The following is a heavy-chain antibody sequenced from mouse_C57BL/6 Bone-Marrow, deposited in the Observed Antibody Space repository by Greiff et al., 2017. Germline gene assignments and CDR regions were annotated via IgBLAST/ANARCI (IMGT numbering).Heavy chain of an antibody. D-gene: IGHD1-1*01. Sequence: VQLQQPGAELVMPGASVKLSCKASGYTFTSYWMHWVKQRPGQGLEWIGVIDPSGSYTNYNQKFKGKSTLTVDKSSSTAYMQLSSLTSEDSAVYCSARSRVVDMSYFDFWGQGTTLTVSS. CDR3: ARSRVVDMSYFDF. V-gene: IGHV1-69*01. CDR1: GYTFTSYW. J-gene: IGHJ2*01. CDR2: IDPSGSYT.